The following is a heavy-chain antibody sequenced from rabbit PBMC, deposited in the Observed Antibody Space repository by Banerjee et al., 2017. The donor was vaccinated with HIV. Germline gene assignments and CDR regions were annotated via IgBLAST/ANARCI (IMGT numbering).Heavy chain of an antibody. J-gene: IGHJ4*01. CDR3: TRSYGYAGYAYATYL. D-gene: IGHD6-1*01. Sequence: QEQLEESGGDLVKPEGSLTLTCTASGFSFSSYYYMCWVRQAPGKGLEWIGCIYTASGGSTYYASWAKGRFTISKTSSTTVTLQMTSLTAADTATYFCTRSYGYAGYAYATYLWGQGTLVTVS. CDR2: IYTASGGST. V-gene: IGHV1S45*01. CDR1: GFSFSSYYY.